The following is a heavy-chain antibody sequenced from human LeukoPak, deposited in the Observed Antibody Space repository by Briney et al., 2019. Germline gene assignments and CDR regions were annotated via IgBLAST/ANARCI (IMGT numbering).Heavy chain of an antibody. CDR2: ISYDGSNK. CDR3: AREYMGGKGDY. D-gene: IGHD1-1*01. J-gene: IGHJ4*02. V-gene: IGHV3-30*04. CDR1: GFTFSSYA. Sequence: GGSLRLSCAASGFTFSSYAVHWVRQAPGKGLEWVAVISYDGSNKYYADSVKGRFTISRDNSKNTLYLQMNSLRAEDTAVYYCAREYMGGKGDYWGQGTLVTVSS.